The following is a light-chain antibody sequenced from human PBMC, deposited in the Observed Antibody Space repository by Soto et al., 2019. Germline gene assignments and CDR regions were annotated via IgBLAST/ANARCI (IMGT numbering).Light chain of an antibody. CDR3: GMWDRNLRGAYV. CDR1: SSNIGNNY. J-gene: IGLJ1*01. Sequence: QSVLTQPPSVSAAPGQKVTISCSGSSSNIGNNYVSWYQQAPGAAPKLVIYDNDKRPSGIPDRFTGSKSGTSATLDITGLQTGDEADYFCGMWDRNLRGAYVCGTWTKVT. V-gene: IGLV1-51*01. CDR2: DND.